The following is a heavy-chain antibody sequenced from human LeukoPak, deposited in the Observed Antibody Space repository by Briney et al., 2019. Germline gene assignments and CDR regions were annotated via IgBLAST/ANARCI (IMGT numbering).Heavy chain of an antibody. CDR3: ARRLYYYGSGSYVWFDP. J-gene: IGHJ5*02. D-gene: IGHD3-10*01. CDR2: IYYSGST. V-gene: IGHV4-59*08. CDR1: GGSFSGYY. Sequence: ETLSLTCAVYGGSFSGYYWSWIRQPPGKGLEWIGYIYYSGSTNYNPSLKSRVTISVDTSKNQFSLKLSSVTAADTAVYYCARRLYYYGSGSYVWFDPWGQGTLVTVSS.